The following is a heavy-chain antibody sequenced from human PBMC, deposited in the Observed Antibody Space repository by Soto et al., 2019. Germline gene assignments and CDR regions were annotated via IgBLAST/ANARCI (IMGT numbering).Heavy chain of an antibody. D-gene: IGHD2-2*01. CDR2: ISGSGGST. CDR1: GFTFSSYS. CDR3: AKAMQEACSSTSCRYFDY. J-gene: IGHJ4*02. Sequence: LRLSCAASGFTFSSYSMNWVRQAPGKGLEWVSAISGSGGSTYHADSVRGRFTISRDNSKNTLYLQMNSLRAEDTAVYYCAKAMQEACSSTSCRYFDYWGQGTLVTVSS. V-gene: IGHV3-23*01.